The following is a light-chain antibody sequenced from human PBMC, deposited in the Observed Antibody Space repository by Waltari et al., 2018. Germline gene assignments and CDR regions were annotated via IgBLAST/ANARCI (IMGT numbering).Light chain of an antibody. CDR1: QSVGSW. Sequence: DIQMTQSPSTLSASVGDRVTITCRASQSVGSWLAWYQQKPGKAPKLLIYQASNLESGVPSRFSGSGSGTEFTLTISSLQPDDFATYSCQQYSSYSTFGQGTQLQ. J-gene: IGKJ2*01. CDR2: QAS. CDR3: QQYSSYST. V-gene: IGKV1-5*03.